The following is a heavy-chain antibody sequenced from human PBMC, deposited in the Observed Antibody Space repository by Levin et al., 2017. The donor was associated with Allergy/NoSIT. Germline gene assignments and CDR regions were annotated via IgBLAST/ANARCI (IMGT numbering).Heavy chain of an antibody. V-gene: IGHV1-69*13. Sequence: PAASVKVSCKASGGTFSSYAISWVRQAPGQGLEWMGGIIPIFGTANYAQKFQGRVTITADESTSTAYMELSSLRSEDTAVYYCARVLGQQLVRYYYGMDVWGQGTTVTVSS. CDR3: ARVLGQQLVRYYYGMDV. D-gene: IGHD6-13*01. CDR2: IIPIFGTA. J-gene: IGHJ6*02. CDR1: GGTFSSYA.